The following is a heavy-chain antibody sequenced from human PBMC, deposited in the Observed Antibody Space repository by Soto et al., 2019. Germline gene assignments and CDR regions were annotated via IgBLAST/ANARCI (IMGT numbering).Heavy chain of an antibody. Sequence: GGSVRLSCAASGFTFSTYVMHWVRQAPGKGLEWVAVIWYDGSNKNYADSVKGRFTISRDNSKNTLYLQMNSLRAEDTAVYYCAREGLPHNYYYGSGSYDLSPDYYYYGTDVWGQGTTVTVSS. D-gene: IGHD3-10*01. CDR2: IWYDGSNK. V-gene: IGHV3-33*01. J-gene: IGHJ6*02. CDR3: AREGLPHNYYYGSGSYDLSPDYYYYGTDV. CDR1: GFTFSTYV.